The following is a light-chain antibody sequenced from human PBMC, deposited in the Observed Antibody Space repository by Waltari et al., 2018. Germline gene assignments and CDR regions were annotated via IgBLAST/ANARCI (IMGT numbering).Light chain of an antibody. CDR1: QSISSY. Sequence: DIQMTQSPSSLSASVGDRVTITCRASQSISSYLNWYQQKPGKAPKVLIYAASILQSGVPSRFSGSGSGTDFTLTINSLQPEDFATYYCQQSYSYLRTFGQGT. V-gene: IGKV1-39*01. CDR3: QQSYSYLRT. J-gene: IGKJ1*01. CDR2: AAS.